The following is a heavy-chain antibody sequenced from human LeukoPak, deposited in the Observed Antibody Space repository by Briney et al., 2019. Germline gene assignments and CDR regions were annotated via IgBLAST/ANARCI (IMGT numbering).Heavy chain of an antibody. CDR2: IKQDGSEK. V-gene: IGHV3-7*01. Sequence: GGSLRLSCAASGFTFSSYWMSWVRQAPGKGLEWVANIKQDGSEKYYVDSVKGRFTISRDNAKNSLYLQMNSLRAEDTAVYYCARVGSHCSSTSCYPYYYYGMDFWGQGTTVTVSS. CDR1: GFTFSSYW. CDR3: ARVGSHCSSTSCYPYYYYGMDF. D-gene: IGHD2-2*01. J-gene: IGHJ6*02.